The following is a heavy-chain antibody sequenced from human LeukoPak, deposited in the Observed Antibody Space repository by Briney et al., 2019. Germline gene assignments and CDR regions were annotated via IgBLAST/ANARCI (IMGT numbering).Heavy chain of an antibody. Sequence: SETLSLTCTVSGGSISSYYWSWIRQPAGKGLERIGRIYTSGSTNYNPSLKSRVTMSVDTSKNQFSLKLSSVTAADTAVYYCARGELGYCSSTSCRKYYYYYYMDVWGKGTTVTVSS. V-gene: IGHV4-4*07. CDR1: GGSISSYY. D-gene: IGHD2-2*01. CDR3: ARGELGYCSSTSCRKYYYYYYMDV. CDR2: IYTSGST. J-gene: IGHJ6*03.